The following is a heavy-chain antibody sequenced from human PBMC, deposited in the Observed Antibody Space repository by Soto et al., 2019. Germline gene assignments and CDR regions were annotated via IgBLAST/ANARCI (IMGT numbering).Heavy chain of an antibody. J-gene: IGHJ4*02. V-gene: IGHV3-9*01. CDR1: GFTFDDYA. CDR2: ISWNSGSI. D-gene: IGHD4-17*01. Sequence: EVQLVESGGGLVQPGRSLRLSCAASGFTFDDYAMHWVRQAPGKGLEWVSGISWNSGSIGYAESVKGRFTISRDNAKNSLYLQMNSMRAEDTALYYCAKVPIYGDPYYLDYWGQGTLVTVSS. CDR3: AKVPIYGDPYYLDY.